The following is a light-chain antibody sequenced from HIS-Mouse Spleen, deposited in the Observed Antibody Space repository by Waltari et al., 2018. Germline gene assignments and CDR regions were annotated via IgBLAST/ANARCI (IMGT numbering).Light chain of an antibody. CDR2: EDS. V-gene: IGLV3-10*01. J-gene: IGLJ2*01. CDR3: YSTDSSGNHRV. Sequence: SYELPQPPSVAVSPGQTARITSSADALPTTYAYWYQQKSGQAPGLVIDEDSKRPSGIPERFSGSSSGTMATLTISGAQVEDEADYYCYSTDSSGNHRVFGGGTKLTVL. CDR1: ALPTTY.